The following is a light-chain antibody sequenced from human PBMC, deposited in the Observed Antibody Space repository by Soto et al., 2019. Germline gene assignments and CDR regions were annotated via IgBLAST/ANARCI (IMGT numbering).Light chain of an antibody. CDR1: QGWIDS. J-gene: IGKJ5*01. CDR2: VTS. V-gene: IGKV1-12*01. Sequence: DIQMTQSPSSVSASVGDRVTITCRATQGWIDSLAWYQQKPGKAPKLLISVTSRLQSWVPSRFSGSASMRDFTLTIDRLQPEDLATYYCQQGHNWPLTFGQGTRLEIK. CDR3: QQGHNWPLT.